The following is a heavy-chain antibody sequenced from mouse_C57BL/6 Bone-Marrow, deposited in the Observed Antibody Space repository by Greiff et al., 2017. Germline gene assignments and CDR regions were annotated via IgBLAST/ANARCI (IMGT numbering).Heavy chain of an antibody. CDR2: IYPGSGST. D-gene: IGHD2-4*01. J-gene: IGHJ2*01. CDR3: ARGGDYERGGFDY. V-gene: IGHV1-55*01. Sequence: VQLQQPGAELVKPGASVKMSCKASGYTFTSYWITWVKQRPGQGLEWIGDIYPGSGSTNYNEKFKSKATLTVDTSSSTAYMQLSSLTSEDSAVYYCARGGDYERGGFDYWGQGTTLTVSS. CDR1: GYTFTSYW.